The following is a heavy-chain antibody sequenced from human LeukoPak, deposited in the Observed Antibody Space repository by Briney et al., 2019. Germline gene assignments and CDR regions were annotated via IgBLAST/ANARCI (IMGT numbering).Heavy chain of an antibody. CDR3: ARDNWSGYYKNFDY. CDR1: GFTFSSYS. V-gene: IGHV3-21*01. D-gene: IGHD3-3*01. CDR2: ISSSSSYI. J-gene: IGHJ4*02. Sequence: KPGGSLRLSCAASGFTFSSYSMNWVRQAPGKGLEWVSSISSSSSYIYYADSVKGRFTISRDNAKNSLYLQMNSLRAEDTAVYYCARDNWSGYYKNFDYWGQGTLVTVSS.